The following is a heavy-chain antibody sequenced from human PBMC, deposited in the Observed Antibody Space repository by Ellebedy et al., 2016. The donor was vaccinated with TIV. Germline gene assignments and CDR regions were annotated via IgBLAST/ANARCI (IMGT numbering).Heavy chain of an antibody. CDR2: IFYNWKT. CDR1: GDSITSSY. CDR3: ARGVTVPAGFCFDT. D-gene: IGHD2-2*01. Sequence: MPSETLSLTCTVSGDSITSSYWSWIRQPPGQGLEWIAYIFYNWKTNYSPSLKSRVTISVDPSKNQYSLTLRSVTAADTAVYYCARGVTVPAGFCFDTWGQGTLVTVSS. J-gene: IGHJ5*02. V-gene: IGHV4-59*01.